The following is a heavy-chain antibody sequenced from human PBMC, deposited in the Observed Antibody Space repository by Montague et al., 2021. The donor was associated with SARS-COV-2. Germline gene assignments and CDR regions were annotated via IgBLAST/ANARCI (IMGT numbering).Heavy chain of an antibody. Sequence: SETLSLTCTVHRGSFSGYYWTWIRQPPGKGLEWIGEINHSGGVXXXPSXXXRVTISVDTSKNHFSQKLRSVTAADTAIYYCARGYCSSTTCYRSLHYWGQGTLVAVSS. V-gene: IGHV4-34*01. CDR2: INHSGGV. CDR3: ARGYCSSTTCYRSLHY. D-gene: IGHD2-2*01. CDR1: RGSFSGYY. J-gene: IGHJ4*02.